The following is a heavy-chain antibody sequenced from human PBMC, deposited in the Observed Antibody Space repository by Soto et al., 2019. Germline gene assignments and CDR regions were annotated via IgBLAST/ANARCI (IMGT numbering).Heavy chain of an antibody. J-gene: IGHJ6*02. CDR2: VWYDGGNK. Sequence: QVQLVESGGGVVRPGRSLRLSCAASGFTFSSYGMHWVRQAPGKGLEWVALVWYDGGNKYYADSVKGRFTISRDNSNNTLYLQMNSLRDEDTAVYYCVRAAGYSGNDYVYYYGMDVWGQGTTVTVSS. V-gene: IGHV3-33*01. D-gene: IGHD5-12*01. CDR1: GFTFSSYG. CDR3: VRAAGYSGNDYVYYYGMDV.